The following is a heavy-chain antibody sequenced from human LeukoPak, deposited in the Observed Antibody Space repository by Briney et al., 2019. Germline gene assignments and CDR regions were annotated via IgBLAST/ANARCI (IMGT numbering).Heavy chain of an antibody. V-gene: IGHV3-48*04. CDR2: ISSSSSTI. D-gene: IGHD6-13*01. Sequence: GGSLRLSCAASGFTFSSYSMNWVRQAPGKGLEWVSYISSSSSTIYYADSVKGRFTFSRDNAKNSLYLQMNSLRAEDTAVYYCARSKAAAGKYWFDPWGQGTLVTVSS. J-gene: IGHJ5*02. CDR3: ARSKAAAGKYWFDP. CDR1: GFTFSSYS.